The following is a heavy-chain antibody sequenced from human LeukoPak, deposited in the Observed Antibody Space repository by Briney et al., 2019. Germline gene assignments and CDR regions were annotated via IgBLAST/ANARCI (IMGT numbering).Heavy chain of an antibody. CDR1: GFTFSSYG. V-gene: IGHV3-30*18. J-gene: IGHJ4*02. CDR3: AKDWHYYDSSGYYYDGY. Sequence: GRSLRLSCAASGFTFSSYGVHWVRQAPGKGLEWVAVISYDGSNKYYADSVKGRFTISRDNSKNTLYLQMNSLRAEDTAVYYCAKDWHYYDSSGYYYDGYWGQGTLVTVSS. CDR2: ISYDGSNK. D-gene: IGHD3-22*01.